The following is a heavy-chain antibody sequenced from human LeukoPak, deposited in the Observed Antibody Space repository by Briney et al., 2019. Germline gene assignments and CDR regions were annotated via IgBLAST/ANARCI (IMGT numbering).Heavy chain of an antibody. CDR2: ISDTGERT. J-gene: IGHJ4*02. V-gene: IGHV3-23*01. CDR3: ARGGLRLGYSFGD. D-gene: IGHD3-16*01. Sequence: GGCLRLSCAASGFTLNIHALSWVRQAPGKGLEWVAVISDTGERTYSADSVRGRFTITRDNSKNTVFLQMSRLRAEDTALYYCARGGLRLGYSFGDWGQGTLVTVSS. CDR1: GFTLNIHA.